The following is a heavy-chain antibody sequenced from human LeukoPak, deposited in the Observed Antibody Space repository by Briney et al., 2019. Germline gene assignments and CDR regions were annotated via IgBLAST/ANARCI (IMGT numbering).Heavy chain of an antibody. CDR3: ARDLWIQLWFDYYGMDV. CDR1: GYTFTSYG. CDR2: INAGNGNT. D-gene: IGHD5-18*01. V-gene: IGHV1-3*01. Sequence: GASVKVSCKASGYTFTSYGISWVRQAPGQGLEWMGWINAGNGNTKYLQKFQGRVTITRDTSASTAYMELSSPRSEDTAVYYCARDLWIQLWFDYYGMDVWGQGTTVTVSS. J-gene: IGHJ6*02.